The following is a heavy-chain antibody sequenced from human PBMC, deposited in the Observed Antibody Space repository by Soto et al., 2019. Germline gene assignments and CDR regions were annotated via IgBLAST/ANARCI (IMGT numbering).Heavy chain of an antibody. CDR1: GGTFSSYT. CDR3: AMGYSYGYDY. Sequence: ASVKVSCEASGGTFSSYTISCVRQAPGQGLEWMGRIIPILGIANYAQKFQGRVTITADKSTSTAYMELSSLRSEDTAVYYCAMGYSYGYDYWGQGTLVTVSS. V-gene: IGHV1-69*02. CDR2: IIPILGIA. J-gene: IGHJ4*02. D-gene: IGHD5-18*01.